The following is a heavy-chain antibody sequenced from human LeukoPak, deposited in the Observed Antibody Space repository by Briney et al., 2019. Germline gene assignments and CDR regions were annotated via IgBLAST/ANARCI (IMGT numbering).Heavy chain of an antibody. J-gene: IGHJ4*02. CDR3: ARGARVAATQLFDY. Sequence: GGSLRLSCAASGFTVSSNYMSWVRQAPGKGLEWVSVIYSGGSTYYADSVKGRFTISRDNSKNTLYLQMNSLRAEDTAVYYCARGARVAATQLFDYWGQGTLVTVSS. CDR2: IYSGGST. CDR1: GFTVSSNY. V-gene: IGHV3-66*01. D-gene: IGHD2-15*01.